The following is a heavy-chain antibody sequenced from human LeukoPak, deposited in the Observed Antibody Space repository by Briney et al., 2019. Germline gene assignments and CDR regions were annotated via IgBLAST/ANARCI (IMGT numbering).Heavy chain of an antibody. V-gene: IGHV4-34*01. Sequence: SETLSLTCAVYGGSFSSYYWSWIRQPPGKGLEWIGEINHSGRTNYNPSLKSRVTISVDTPKNQFSLKLSSVTAADTAVYYCARVSRYFDWSYQNYYGMDVWGQGTTVTVSS. CDR3: ARVSRYFDWSYQNYYGMDV. D-gene: IGHD3-9*01. J-gene: IGHJ6*02. CDR1: GGSFSSYY. CDR2: INHSGRT.